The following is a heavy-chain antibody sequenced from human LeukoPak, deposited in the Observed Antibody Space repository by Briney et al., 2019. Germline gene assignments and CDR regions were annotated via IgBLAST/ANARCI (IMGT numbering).Heavy chain of an antibody. Sequence: SETLSLTCTVSGGSVSSYYWSWIRQPPGKGLEWIAYIYDSGSTNYNPSLKSRVTISADTSKNQFSLKLNSVTAADTAVYYCAKGAGWYDHWGQGTLVTVSS. CDR2: IYDSGST. CDR3: AKGAGWYDH. J-gene: IGHJ5*02. D-gene: IGHD6-19*01. CDR1: GGSVSSYY. V-gene: IGHV4-59*02.